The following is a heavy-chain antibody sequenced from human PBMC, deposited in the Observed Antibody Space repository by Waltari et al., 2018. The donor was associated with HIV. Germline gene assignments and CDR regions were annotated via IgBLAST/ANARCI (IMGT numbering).Heavy chain of an antibody. CDR1: GFTFSSYA. CDR2: ISYDGSNK. D-gene: IGHD6-13*01. V-gene: IGHV3-30*04. CDR3: AREREQQLVPSRY. Sequence: QVQLVESGGGVVQPGRSLRLSCAASGFTFSSYAMHWVRQAPGKGLEWVAVISYDGSNKYYADSVKGRFTISRDNSKNTLYLQMNSLRAEDTAVYYCAREREQQLVPSRYWGQGTLVTVSS. J-gene: IGHJ4*02.